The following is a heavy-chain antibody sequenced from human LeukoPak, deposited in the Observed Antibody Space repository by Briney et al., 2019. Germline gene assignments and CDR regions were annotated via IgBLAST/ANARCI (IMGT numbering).Heavy chain of an antibody. D-gene: IGHD6-13*01. J-gene: IGHJ4*02. CDR2: VNPSGGST. Sequence: ASVTVSCKASGCTFTNYYIHELRQAPAQGLEWMGIVNPSGGSTGSAQKFQGRVTMTRDMSTSTVYMELSSLRSEDSAVYDCWRDAQYSIATGFFDYWGQGTLVTVSS. CDR1: GCTFTNYY. V-gene: IGHV1-46*01. CDR3: WRDAQYSIATGFFDY.